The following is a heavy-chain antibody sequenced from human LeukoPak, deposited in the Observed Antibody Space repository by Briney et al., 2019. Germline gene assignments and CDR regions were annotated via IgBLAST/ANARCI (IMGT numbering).Heavy chain of an antibody. CDR1: RFTFSSYA. J-gene: IGHJ4*02. CDR2: ISGSGGST. V-gene: IGHV3-23*01. CDR3: AKRGYSYGYLWDY. Sequence: GGSLRLSCAASRFTFSSYAMSWVRQAPGKGLEWVSAISGSGGSTYYADSVKGRFTISRDNSKNTLYLQMNSLRAEDTAVYYCAKRGYSYGYLWDYWGQGTLVTVSS. D-gene: IGHD5-18*01.